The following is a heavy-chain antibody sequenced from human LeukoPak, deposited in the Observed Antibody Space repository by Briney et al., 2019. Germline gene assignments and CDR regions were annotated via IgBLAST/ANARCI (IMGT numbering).Heavy chain of an antibody. J-gene: IGHJ4*02. CDR2: INHSGST. CDR3: ARGRRWLRSYYFDY. D-gene: IGHD5-12*01. CDR1: GGSFSGYY. V-gene: IGHV4-34*01. Sequence: SETLSLTCAVYGGSFSGYYWSWIRQPPGKGLEWIGEINHSGSTNYNPSLKSRVTISVDTSKNQFSLKRSSVTAADTAVYYCARGRRWLRSYYFDYWGQGTLVTVSS.